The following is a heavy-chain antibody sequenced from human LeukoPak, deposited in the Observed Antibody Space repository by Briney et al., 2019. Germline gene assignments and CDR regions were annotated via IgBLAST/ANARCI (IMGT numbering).Heavy chain of an antibody. Sequence: SETLSLTCTASGGSISSYYWSWIRQPPGKGLEWIGSIYYSGSTNYNPSLKSRVTISVDTSKNQFSLKLSSVTAADTAVYYCARSWYYDFWSGYSGFDYWGQGTLVADSS. CDR1: GGSISSYY. CDR2: IYYSGST. J-gene: IGHJ4*02. V-gene: IGHV4-59*08. D-gene: IGHD3-3*01. CDR3: ARSWYYDFWSGYSGFDY.